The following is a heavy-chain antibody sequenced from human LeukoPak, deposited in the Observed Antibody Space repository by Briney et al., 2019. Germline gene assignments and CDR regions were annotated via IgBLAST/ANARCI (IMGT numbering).Heavy chain of an antibody. CDR2: IKSKTDGGTT. J-gene: IGHJ4*02. V-gene: IGHV3-15*01. D-gene: IGHD3-22*01. CDR1: GLTFSNAW. Sequence: GGSLRLSCAASGLTFSNAWMSWVRQAPGKGLEWVGRIKSKTDGGTTDYAAPVKGRFTISRDDSKNTLYLQMNSLKTEDTAVYYCTTVPKLTYYYDSSGYYFEDYWGQGTLVTVSS. CDR3: TTVPKLTYYYDSSGYYFEDY.